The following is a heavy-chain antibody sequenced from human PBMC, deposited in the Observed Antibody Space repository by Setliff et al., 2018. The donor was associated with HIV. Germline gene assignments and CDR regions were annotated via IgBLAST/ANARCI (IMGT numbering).Heavy chain of an antibody. CDR3: AKDRSGSYSFARD. J-gene: IGHJ4*02. CDR1: GFTFNTYA. D-gene: IGHD1-26*01. CDR2: ISGSGGST. V-gene: IGHV3-23*01. Sequence: GGSLRLSCAASGFTFNTYAMSWVRQAPGKGLEWVSVISGSGGSTFYADSVKGRFTISRDNPKNTLYLQMNRLRVEDTAVYYCAKDRSGSYSFARDWGQGTLVTVSS.